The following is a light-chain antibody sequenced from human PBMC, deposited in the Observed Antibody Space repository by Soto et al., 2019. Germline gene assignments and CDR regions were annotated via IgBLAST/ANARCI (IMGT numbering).Light chain of an antibody. J-gene: IGLJ2*01. CDR2: EVS. V-gene: IGLV2-14*01. CDR1: SSDVGGYNY. Sequence: QSALTQPASVSGSPGQSITISCTGTSSDVGGYNYVSWYQQHPGKAPKLMIYEVSNRPSRVSNRFSGSKSGNTASLTISGLQAEDEADYYCNSYTSSSTYVVFGGGTKVTVL. CDR3: NSYTSSSTYVV.